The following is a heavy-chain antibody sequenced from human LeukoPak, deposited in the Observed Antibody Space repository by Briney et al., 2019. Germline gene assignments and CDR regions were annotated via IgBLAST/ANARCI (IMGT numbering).Heavy chain of an antibody. D-gene: IGHD5-18*01. Sequence: PSETLSLTCAVYGGSFSGYYWSWLRQPPGKGLEWIGEINHSGSTNYNPSLKSRVTISVDTSKNQFSLKLSSVIAADTAVYYCARGKYSYGYRYWGQGTLVTVSS. CDR3: ARGKYSYGYRY. V-gene: IGHV4-34*01. CDR2: INHSGST. CDR1: GGSFSGYY. J-gene: IGHJ4*02.